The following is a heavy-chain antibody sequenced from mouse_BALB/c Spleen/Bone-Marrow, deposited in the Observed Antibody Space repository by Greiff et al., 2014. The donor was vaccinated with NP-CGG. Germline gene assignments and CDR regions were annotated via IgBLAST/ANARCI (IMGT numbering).Heavy chain of an antibody. CDR2: ILPGSGST. J-gene: IGHJ2*01. V-gene: IGHV1-9*01. Sequence: VQGVESGAELMKPGASVKISCKATGYTFSSYWIEWVKQRPGHGLERIGEILPGSGSTNYNEKFKGKATFTADTSSNTAYMQLSSLTSEDSAVYYCARSTGTWDYWGQGTTLTVSS. CDR1: GYTFSSYW. CDR3: ARSTGTWDY. D-gene: IGHD4-1*02.